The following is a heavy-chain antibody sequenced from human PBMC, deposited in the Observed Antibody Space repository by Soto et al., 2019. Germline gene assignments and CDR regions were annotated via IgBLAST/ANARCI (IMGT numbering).Heavy chain of an antibody. J-gene: IGHJ4*02. CDR1: GFLFRNYE. CDR3: GSQPRWARPVES. D-gene: IGHD1-1*01. V-gene: IGHV3-48*03. CDR2: ISTTGGHV. Sequence: EVRLVESGGDLVKSGGSLRLSCVGSGFLFRNYEMNWVRQAPGKGLEWLANISTTGGHVSESDSVKGRFTISRDNTKHTLYLQMNRLRTENTGVYYYGSQPRWARPVESWGQGTLVNVSS.